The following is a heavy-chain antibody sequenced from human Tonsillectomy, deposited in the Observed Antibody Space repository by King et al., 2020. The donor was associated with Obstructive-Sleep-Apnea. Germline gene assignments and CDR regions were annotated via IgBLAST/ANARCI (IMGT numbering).Heavy chain of an antibody. V-gene: IGHV4-34*01. CDR2: INHSGST. CDR1: GGSFSDYY. J-gene: IGHJ5*02. CDR3: ARGSGAAAVNWFDP. Sequence: QVQLQQWGAGLLKPSETLSLTCAVFGGSFSDYYWSWIRQPPGKGLEWIGEINHSGSTNYNPSLKSRVAVSADTSKNQFSLKLNSVTAADTAVYYCARGSGAAAVNWFDPWGQGTLVTVSS. D-gene: IGHD6-13*01.